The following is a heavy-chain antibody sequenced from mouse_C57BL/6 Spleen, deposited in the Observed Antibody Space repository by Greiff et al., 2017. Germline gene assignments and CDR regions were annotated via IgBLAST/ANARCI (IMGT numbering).Heavy chain of an antibody. V-gene: IGHV1-81*01. Sequence: VQLQQSGAELARPGASVKLSCKASGYTFTSYGISWVKQRTGQGLEWIGEIYPRSGNTYYNEKFKGKATLTADKSSSTAYMELRSLTSEDSAVYFCAREYYGSSPSNWGQGTLVTVSA. D-gene: IGHD1-1*01. J-gene: IGHJ3*01. CDR2: IYPRSGNT. CDR1: GYTFTSYG. CDR3: AREYYGSSPSN.